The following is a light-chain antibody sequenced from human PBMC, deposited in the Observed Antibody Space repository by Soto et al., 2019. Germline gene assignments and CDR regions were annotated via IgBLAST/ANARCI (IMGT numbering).Light chain of an antibody. J-gene: IGKJ1*01. CDR1: QSVSSN. V-gene: IGKV3-15*01. Sequence: EIAMTQSPATLSVSPGGRATLSCRASQSVSSNLAWYQQKPGQAPRLLIHGTFTRATGIPARFSGSGSGTEFTLTISTLQSEDFAVYYCQQYNNWPWTFGQGTKVDIK. CDR2: GTF. CDR3: QQYNNWPWT.